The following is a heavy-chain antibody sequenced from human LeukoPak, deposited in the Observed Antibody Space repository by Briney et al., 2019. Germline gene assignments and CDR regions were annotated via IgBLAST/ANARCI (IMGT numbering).Heavy chain of an antibody. J-gene: IGHJ4*02. CDR2: ICDSGST. Sequence: SETLCLTCTVSGGTIGSYSWSWIRQPPGRGLEWIGYICDSGSTNYNPSLKSRVAISVDTSKNQFSLKLNSMTAADTAFYYCAGYLCEINGYHYWGQGTLVTVSS. V-gene: IGHV4-59*01. CDR3: AGYLCEINGYHY. CDR1: GGTIGSYS. D-gene: IGHD3-22*01.